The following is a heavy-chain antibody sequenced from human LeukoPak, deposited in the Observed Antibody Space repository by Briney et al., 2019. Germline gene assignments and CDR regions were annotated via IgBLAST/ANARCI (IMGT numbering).Heavy chain of an antibody. J-gene: IGHJ4*02. CDR2: IGESGGST. D-gene: IGHD1-7*01. CDR3: AKNAEREKHFTPKRYKWNSYFDY. V-gene: IGHV3-23*01. Sequence: GGSLRLSCAASGFAFSSYGMSWVRQAPGKGLEWVATIGESGGSTYYADSVKGRFTISRDNSKNTLYLQMNSLRAEDTAVYYCAKNAEREKHFTPKRYKWNSYFDYWGQGTLVTVSS. CDR1: GFAFSSYG.